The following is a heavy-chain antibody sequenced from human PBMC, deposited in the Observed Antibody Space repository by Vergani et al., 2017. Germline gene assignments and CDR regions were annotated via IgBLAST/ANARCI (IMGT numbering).Heavy chain of an antibody. CDR3: ARDRGDWNYGIDAFDI. V-gene: IGHV3-48*01. D-gene: IGHD1-7*01. Sequence: EVQLLESGGGLVQPGGSLRLSCAASGFTFSSYAMSWVRQAPGKGLEWVSYISSSSSTIYYADSVKGRFTISRDNAKNSLYLQMNSLIAEDTAVYYCARDRGDWNYGIDAFDIWGQGTMVTVSS. CDR2: ISSSSSTI. J-gene: IGHJ3*02. CDR1: GFTFSSYA.